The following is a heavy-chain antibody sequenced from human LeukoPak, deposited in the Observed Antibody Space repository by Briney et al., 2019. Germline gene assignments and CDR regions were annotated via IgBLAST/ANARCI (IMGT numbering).Heavy chain of an antibody. J-gene: IGHJ4*02. CDR1: GGSFSGYY. CDR3: ARGVSSGSCYNPFDS. V-gene: IGHV4-34*01. Sequence: PSETLSLTCAVYGGSFSGYYWSWIRQPPGKRLEWIGEISHTESTTYNPSLKSRVTISVDKSKNQFSLKLKSLTAADTAIYYRARGVSSGSCYNPFDSWGQGTLVTVSS. CDR2: ISHTEST. D-gene: IGHD1-26*01.